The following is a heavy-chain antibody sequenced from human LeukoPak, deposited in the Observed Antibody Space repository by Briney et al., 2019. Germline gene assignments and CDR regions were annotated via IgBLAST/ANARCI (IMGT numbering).Heavy chain of an antibody. D-gene: IGHD2-15*01. V-gene: IGHV3-11*03. Sequence: PGGSLRLSCAASGFTFSDYYMSWIRQAPGKGLEWVSYISSSSSYTNYADSVQGRFTISRDNSKSTLCLQMNSLRAEDTAVYYCAKQLGYCSDGSCYFPYWGQGTLVTVSS. CDR1: GFTFSDYY. J-gene: IGHJ4*02. CDR2: ISSSSSYT. CDR3: AKQLGYCSDGSCYFPY.